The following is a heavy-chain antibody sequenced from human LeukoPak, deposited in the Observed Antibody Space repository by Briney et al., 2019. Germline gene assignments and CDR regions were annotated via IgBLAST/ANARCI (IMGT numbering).Heavy chain of an antibody. V-gene: IGHV4-39*07. D-gene: IGHD1-26*01. CDR3: AREISASYPGLYYYGWDV. Sequence: PSETLSLTCTVSRGSISSSSYYWGWIRQPPGKGLEWIGSIYYSGSTYYTPSLKSRVAISVDRSKSQFSLKLSSVTAAHTALYYCAREISASYPGLYYYGWDVWGQGTTVTVSS. CDR2: IYYSGST. CDR1: RGSISSSSYY. J-gene: IGHJ6*02.